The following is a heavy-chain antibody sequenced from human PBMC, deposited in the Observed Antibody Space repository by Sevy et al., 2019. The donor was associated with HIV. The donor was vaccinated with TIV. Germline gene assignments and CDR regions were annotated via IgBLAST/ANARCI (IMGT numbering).Heavy chain of an antibody. CDR2: LSYDGSSK. Sequence: GGSLRLSCVGSGFTFSNFGVHWLRQAPGKGLEWLAVLSYDGSSKYYADSVKGRFIVSRDNSKNTLYLQMNSLRTEDTAVYYCEGGGSGDYYYYGVDVWGQGTTVTVSS. J-gene: IGHJ6*02. V-gene: IGHV3-30*03. D-gene: IGHD3-10*01. CDR1: GFTFSNFG. CDR3: EGGGSGDYYYYGVDV.